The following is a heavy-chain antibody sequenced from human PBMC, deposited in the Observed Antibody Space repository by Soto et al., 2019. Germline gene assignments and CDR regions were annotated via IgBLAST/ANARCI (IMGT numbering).Heavy chain of an antibody. Sequence: EVQLVESGGGLVQPGGSLRLSCAASGFTFSSYAMHWVRQAPGKGLEYVSVISSNGGSTDYANSLKGRFTISRDNSKNTLYLQMGSLRAEEMAVYYCARAFGYAFDIWGQGTMVTVSS. V-gene: IGHV3-64*01. CDR3: ARAFGYAFDI. J-gene: IGHJ3*02. CDR1: GFTFSSYA. D-gene: IGHD3-10*01. CDR2: ISSNGGST.